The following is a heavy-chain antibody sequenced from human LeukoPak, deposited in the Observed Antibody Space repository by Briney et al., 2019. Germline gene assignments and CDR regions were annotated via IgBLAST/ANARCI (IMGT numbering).Heavy chain of an antibody. Sequence: PGGSLRLSCAASGFTFSSNSMNWVRQAPGKGLEWVSFITGSGTIIYYADSVKGRFTISRDNAKNSVYLQMNSLRAEDTAVYYCARGITELDYWGQGPLVTVSS. J-gene: IGHJ4*02. V-gene: IGHV3-48*01. CDR3: ARGITELDY. CDR2: ITGSGTII. CDR1: GFTFSSNS. D-gene: IGHD3-10*01.